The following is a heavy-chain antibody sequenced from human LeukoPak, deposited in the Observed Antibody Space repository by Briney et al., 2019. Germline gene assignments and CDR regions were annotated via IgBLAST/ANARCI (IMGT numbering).Heavy chain of an antibody. J-gene: IGHJ3*02. V-gene: IGHV3-66*01. Sequence: PGGSLRLSCAASGFTVSSSYMSWVRQAPGKGLQWVSAINSGGNTFYADSVKGRFTISRDNSKNTLYLQMNTLRAEDTAVYYCARGSGGSGAFDIWGQGTMVTVSS. CDR2: INSGGNT. CDR1: GFTVSSSY. CDR3: ARGSGGSGAFDI.